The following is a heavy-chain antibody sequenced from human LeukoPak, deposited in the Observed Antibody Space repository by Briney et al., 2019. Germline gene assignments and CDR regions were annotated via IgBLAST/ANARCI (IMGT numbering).Heavy chain of an antibody. V-gene: IGHV3-23*01. J-gene: IGHJ4*02. CDR2: IKGGGGDP. Sequence: PGGSLRLSCAASGFTFSTYAMGWVRQAPGKGLEWVSSIKGGGGDPFYADSVNGRLTISRDNSKNTLFLQLDSLRAEDTAVYYCAKGGHDFNPFYWWGQGTLVTVSS. D-gene: IGHD2-21*02. CDR1: GFTFSTYA. CDR3: AKGGHDFNPFYW.